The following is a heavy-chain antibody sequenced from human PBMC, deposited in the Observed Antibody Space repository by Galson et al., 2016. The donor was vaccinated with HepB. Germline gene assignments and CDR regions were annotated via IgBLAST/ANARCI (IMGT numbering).Heavy chain of an antibody. Sequence: SVKVSCKASGGTFSSYAISWVRQAPGQGLEWMGGIIPIFATANYAQKFQGRVTITADKSTRTAYMELSSLRSEDTAVYYCARASRTTSIVGATMYYYYMDVWGKGTTVTVSS. CDR2: IIPIFATA. CDR1: GGTFSSYA. D-gene: IGHD1-26*01. CDR3: ARASRTTSIVGATMYYYYMDV. V-gene: IGHV1-69*06. J-gene: IGHJ6*03.